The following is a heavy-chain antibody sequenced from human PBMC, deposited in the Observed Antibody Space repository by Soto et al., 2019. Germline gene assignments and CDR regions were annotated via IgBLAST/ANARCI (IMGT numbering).Heavy chain of an antibody. J-gene: IGHJ4*02. CDR2: IYHSGTT. CDR3: ARHILVPRTSGFDY. D-gene: IGHD2-21*01. V-gene: IGHV4-4*02. Sequence: QVQLQASRPGLVKPSGTLSLTCAVSGASTSDNWWSWVRQPPRKGLEWIGEIYHSGTTHYNTSLWSRVDMSVAKSNTRLSLNLNSVTAADTAVYYCARHILVPRTSGFDYWGQGTLVTVAS. CDR1: GASTSDNW.